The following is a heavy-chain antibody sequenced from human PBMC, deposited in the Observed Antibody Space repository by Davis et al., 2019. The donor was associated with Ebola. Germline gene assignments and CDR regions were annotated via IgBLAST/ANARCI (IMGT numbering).Heavy chain of an antibody. J-gene: IGHJ4*02. CDR2: ISAYNGNT. V-gene: IGHV1-18*04. D-gene: IGHD3-22*01. CDR1: GYTFTSYG. Sequence: ASVKVSCKASGYTFTSYGISWVRQAPGQGLEWMGWISAYNGNTNYAQKLQGRVNMTEDTSADTAYMEVGSLRSEDTAVYYCAAESDYYDNSGFYHWGQGTLVTVSS. CDR3: AAESDYYDNSGFYH.